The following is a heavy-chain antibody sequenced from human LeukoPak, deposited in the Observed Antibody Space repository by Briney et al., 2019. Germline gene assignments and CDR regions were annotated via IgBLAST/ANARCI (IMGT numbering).Heavy chain of an antibody. Sequence: DSVKVSCKASGYTFTSYYMHWVRQAPGQGLEWMGIINPSGGSTSYAQKFQGRVTMTRDMSTSTVYMELSSLRSEDTAVYYCARSSSSWYGLYYYYYMDVWGKGTTVTVSS. CDR1: GYTFTSYY. D-gene: IGHD6-13*01. V-gene: IGHV1-46*01. J-gene: IGHJ6*03. CDR2: INPSGGST. CDR3: ARSSSSWYGLYYYYYMDV.